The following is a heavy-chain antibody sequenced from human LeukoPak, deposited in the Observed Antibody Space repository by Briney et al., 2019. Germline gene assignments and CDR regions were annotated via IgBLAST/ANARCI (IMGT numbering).Heavy chain of an antibody. V-gene: IGHV3-23*01. D-gene: IGHD6-19*01. CDR3: AKVTVADDAFDI. Sequence: GGPLRLSCAASGFTFSSYAMSWVRQAPGKGLEWVSAISGSGGSTYYADSVKGRFTISRDNSKNTLYLQMNSLRAEDTAVYYCAKVTVADDAFDIWGQGTMVTVSS. J-gene: IGHJ3*02. CDR1: GFTFSSYA. CDR2: ISGSGGST.